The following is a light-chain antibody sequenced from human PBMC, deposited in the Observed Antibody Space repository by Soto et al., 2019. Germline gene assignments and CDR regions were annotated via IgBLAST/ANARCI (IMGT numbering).Light chain of an antibody. V-gene: IGLV1-40*01. CDR1: SSNIGAGYY. CDR3: QAYDSSLSGLV. CDR2: TNT. Sequence: QSVLTQPPSVSGAPGQRVTISCTGSSSNIGAGYYVHGYQQLPGIATKLLIDTNTNRPSGVPDRFSGSKSGTSASLAITGLQDEDEADYYCQAYDSSLSGLVFGGGTKLTVL. J-gene: IGLJ2*01.